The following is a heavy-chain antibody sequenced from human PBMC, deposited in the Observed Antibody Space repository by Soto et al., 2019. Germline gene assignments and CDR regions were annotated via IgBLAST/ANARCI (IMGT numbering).Heavy chain of an antibody. Sequence: ASVKVSCKASGGTFSSYAISWVRQAPGQGLEWMGGIIPIFGTANYAQKFQGRVTITADESTSTAYMELSSLRSEDTAVYYCARDGQQQLSFRDNWLDPWGQGTLVTVSS. J-gene: IGHJ5*02. V-gene: IGHV1-69*13. CDR3: ARDGQQQLSFRDNWLDP. CDR2: IIPIFGTA. D-gene: IGHD6-13*01. CDR1: GGTFSSYA.